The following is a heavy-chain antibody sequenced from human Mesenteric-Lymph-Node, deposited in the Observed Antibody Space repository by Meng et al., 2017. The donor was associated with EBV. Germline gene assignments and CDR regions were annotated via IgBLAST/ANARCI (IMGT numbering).Heavy chain of an antibody. D-gene: IGHD6-19*01. Sequence: QGRLVQSGAEVKKPGASVRVSCKTSGHIFTDYYIHWVRQGPGRGLEWMGRIRPNSGATHYAQTFEDGVTMTRDTSISTVYMELSRLRSDDTAIYFCARDGVDPVAAFWGQGTLVTVSS. J-gene: IGHJ4*02. CDR3: ARDGVDPVAAF. CDR1: GHIFTDYY. V-gene: IGHV1-2*06. CDR2: IRPNSGAT.